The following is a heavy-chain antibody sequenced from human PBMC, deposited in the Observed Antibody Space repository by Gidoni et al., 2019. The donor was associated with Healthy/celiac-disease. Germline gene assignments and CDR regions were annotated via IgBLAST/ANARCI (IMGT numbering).Heavy chain of an antibody. CDR2: ISYDGSNK. Sequence: QVQLVESGGGVVQPGRSLRLSCPASGFTFSSYGMHWVRQAPGKGLEWVAVISYDGSNKYYADSVKGRFTISRDNSKNTLYLQMNSLRAEDTAVYYCAKELAAAGLSWGQGTLVTVSS. CDR3: AKELAAAGLS. V-gene: IGHV3-30*18. CDR1: GFTFSSYG. D-gene: IGHD6-13*01. J-gene: IGHJ5*02.